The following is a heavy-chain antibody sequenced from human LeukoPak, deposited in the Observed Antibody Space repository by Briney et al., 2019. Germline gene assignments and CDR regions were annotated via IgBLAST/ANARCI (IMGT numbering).Heavy chain of an antibody. D-gene: IGHD6-19*01. V-gene: IGHV1-69*04. CDR3: ARDRITVAGAYFDH. CDR2: IIPILGLK. J-gene: IGHJ4*02. Sequence: SVKVSCKASGYTFTSYGISWVRQAPGQGLEWMGRIIPILGLKNYAQKFQGRVTITADKSTSTAYMELSSLRSEDTAVYFCARDRITVAGAYFDHWGQGTLVTVSS. CDR1: GYTFTSYG.